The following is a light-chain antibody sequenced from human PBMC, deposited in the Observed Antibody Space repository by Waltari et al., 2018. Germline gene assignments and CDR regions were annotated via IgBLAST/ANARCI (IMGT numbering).Light chain of an antibody. J-gene: IGLJ1*01. CDR2: EAT. V-gene: IGLV2-23*01. Sequence: QSALSQPASVSGSPGQSLTIPCTGASTDLASYNLVAWYQHHPNRAPKLIIYEATKRPSGISHRCSGAKSGATASVRISGLQADDEADYYCCSYTGSSTSYGCGGGTKVTVL. CDR1: STDLASYNL. CDR3: CSYTGSSTSYG.